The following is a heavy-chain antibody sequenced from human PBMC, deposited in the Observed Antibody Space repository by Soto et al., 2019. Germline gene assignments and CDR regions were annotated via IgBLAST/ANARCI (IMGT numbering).Heavy chain of an antibody. Sequence: GGSLRLSCAASGFTFSDYYMSWIRQAPGKGLEWVSYISSSGSTIYYADSVKGRFTISRDNAKNSLYLQMNSLRAEDTAVYYCATPIAMVRGVTKRPNWFDPWGQGTLVTVSS. D-gene: IGHD3-10*01. CDR3: ATPIAMVRGVTKRPNWFDP. J-gene: IGHJ5*02. CDR2: ISSSGSTI. CDR1: GFTFSDYY. V-gene: IGHV3-11*01.